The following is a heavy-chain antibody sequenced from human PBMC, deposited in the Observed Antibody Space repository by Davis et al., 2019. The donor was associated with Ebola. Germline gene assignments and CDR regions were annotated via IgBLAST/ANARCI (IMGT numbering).Heavy chain of an antibody. Sequence: GGSLRLSCAASGFTFSSYTLHWVRQAPGKGLEWVAVISYDGDNNYHADSVQGRFTISRDNSKNTLYLQMNGLRVEDTAIYYCAKDTSNIWFDVWGQGTTVTVSS. CDR3: AKDTSNIWFDV. V-gene: IGHV3-30*04. D-gene: IGHD1-26*01. CDR2: ISYDGDNN. CDR1: GFTFSSYT. J-gene: IGHJ3*01.